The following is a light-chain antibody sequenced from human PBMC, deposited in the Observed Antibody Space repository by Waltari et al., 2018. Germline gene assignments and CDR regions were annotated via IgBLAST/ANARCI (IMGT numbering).Light chain of an antibody. CDR3: QQYYSTPSIT. J-gene: IGKJ5*01. Sequence: DIVMTQSPDSLAVSLGERATINCKSSQSFLYSSNNKNNLAWYQQKPGQPPKLLIYWASTREPGVPERCSGSGSGTKFTLTISSLQAEDVAVYYCQQYYSTPSITFGQGTRLEIK. V-gene: IGKV4-1*01. CDR1: QSFLYSSNNKNN. CDR2: WAS.